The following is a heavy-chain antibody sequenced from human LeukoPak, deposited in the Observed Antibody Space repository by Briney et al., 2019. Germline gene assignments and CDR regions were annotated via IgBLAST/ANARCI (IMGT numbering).Heavy chain of an antibody. CDR3: ARWDDSSGYYPYYFDY. Sequence: GGSLRLSCAASGFTFSSYSMNWVRQAPGKGLEWVSSISSSSSYIYYADSVKGRFTISRDNAKRSLYLQMNSLRAEDTAVYYCARWDDSSGYYPYYFDYWGQGTLVTVSS. CDR2: ISSSSSYI. CDR1: GFTFSSYS. V-gene: IGHV3-21*01. J-gene: IGHJ4*02. D-gene: IGHD3-22*01.